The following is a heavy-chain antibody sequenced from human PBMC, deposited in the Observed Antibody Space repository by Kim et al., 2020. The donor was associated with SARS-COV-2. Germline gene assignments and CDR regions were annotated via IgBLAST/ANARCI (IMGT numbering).Heavy chain of an antibody. J-gene: IGHJ4*02. V-gene: IGHV4-34*01. CDR3: ARGKELGDY. CDR2: GST. Sequence: GSTNYNPSLKSRVTISVDTSKNQFSLKLSSVTAADTAVYYCARGKELGDYWGQGTLVTVSS. D-gene: IGHD1-7*01.